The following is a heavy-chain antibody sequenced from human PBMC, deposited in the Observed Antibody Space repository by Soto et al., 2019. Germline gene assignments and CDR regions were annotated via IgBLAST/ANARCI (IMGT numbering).Heavy chain of an antibody. CDR2: IIPIFGTA. Sequence: ASVKVSCKASGGTFSSYAISWVRQAPGQGLEWMGGIIPIFGTANYAQKFQGRVTITADESTSTAYMELSSLRSEDTAVYYCASGILVYSSRWFYYYYGMDVWGQGTTVTVSS. CDR3: ASGILVYSSRWFYYYYGMDV. CDR1: GGTFSSYA. D-gene: IGHD6-13*01. J-gene: IGHJ6*02. V-gene: IGHV1-69*13.